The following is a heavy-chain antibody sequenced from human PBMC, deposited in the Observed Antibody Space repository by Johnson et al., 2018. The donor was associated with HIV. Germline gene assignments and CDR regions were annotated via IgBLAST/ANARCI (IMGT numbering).Heavy chain of an antibody. CDR3: ARESTLGAFAI. CDR2: ISWNGGST. D-gene: IGHD2/OR15-2a*01. J-gene: IGHJ3*02. CDR1: GFTFDDYA. V-gene: IGHV3-9*01. Sequence: VESGGGVVQPGRSLRLSCAASGFTFDDYAMHWVRQAPGKGLEWVSGISWNGGSTGYADSVKGRFTISRDNAKNSLYLQMNSLRAGDTAVYYCARESTLGAFAIWGQGTMVTVSS.